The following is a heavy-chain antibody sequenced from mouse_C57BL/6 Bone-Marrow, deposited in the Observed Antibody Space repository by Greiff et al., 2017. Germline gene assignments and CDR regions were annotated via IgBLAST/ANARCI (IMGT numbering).Heavy chain of an antibody. Sequence: EVKLQQSGAELVKPGASVKLSCTASGFNIKDYYMHWVKQRTEQGLEWIGRIVPEDGETKYAPKFQGKATIPADTSSNTAYLQVSSLTSEDTAVYYCAPYAMDYWGQGTSVTVSS. CDR3: APYAMDY. CDR2: IVPEDGET. J-gene: IGHJ4*01. CDR1: GFNIKDYY. V-gene: IGHV14-2*01.